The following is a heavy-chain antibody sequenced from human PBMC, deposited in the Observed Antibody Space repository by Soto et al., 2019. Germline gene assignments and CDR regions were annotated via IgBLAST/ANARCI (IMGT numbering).Heavy chain of an antibody. V-gene: IGHV3-30*18. J-gene: IGHJ5*02. D-gene: IGHD6-13*01. CDR1: GFTFSSYG. Sequence: GGSLRLSCAASGFTFSSYGMHWVRQAPGKGLEWVAVISYDGSNKYYADSVKGRFTISRDNSKNTLFLKMNSLRAEDTAVYYCANDRLGDSSSWYNPGRNWFDPWGQGTLVTVSS. CDR3: ANDRLGDSSSWYNPGRNWFDP. CDR2: ISYDGSNK.